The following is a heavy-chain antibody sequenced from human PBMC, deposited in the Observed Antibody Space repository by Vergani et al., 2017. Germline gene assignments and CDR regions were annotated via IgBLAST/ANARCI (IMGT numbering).Heavy chain of an antibody. CDR3: ASAITMVRGVIIRGAFDI. Sequence: EVPLVQSGAEVKKPGESLKISCKGSGYSFTSYWIGWVRQMPGKGLEWMGIIYPGDSDTRYSPSFQGQVTISADKSISTAYLQWSSLKASDTAMYYCASAITMVRGVIIRGAFDIWGQGTMVTVSS. J-gene: IGHJ3*02. CDR2: IYPGDSDT. D-gene: IGHD3-10*01. CDR1: GYSFTSYW. V-gene: IGHV5-51*01.